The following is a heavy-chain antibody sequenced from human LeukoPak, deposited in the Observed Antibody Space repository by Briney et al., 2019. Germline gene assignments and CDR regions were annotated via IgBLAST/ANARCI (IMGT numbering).Heavy chain of an antibody. J-gene: IGHJ6*02. CDR3: AGGYGDPGGYYYYYGMDV. CDR2: IYYSGGT. CDR1: GGSITTSSYY. V-gene: IGHV4-39*01. Sequence: SETLSLTCTVSGGSITTSSYYWGWIRQPPGKGLEWIGIIYYSGGTYYNPSLKGRVTISVDTSKNQFSLKLSSVTAADTAVYYCAGGYGDPGGYYYYYGMDVWGQGTTVTVSS. D-gene: IGHD4-17*01.